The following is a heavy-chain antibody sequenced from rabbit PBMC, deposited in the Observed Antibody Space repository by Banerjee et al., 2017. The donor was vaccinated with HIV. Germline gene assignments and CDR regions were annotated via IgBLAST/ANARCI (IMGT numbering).Heavy chain of an antibody. V-gene: IGHV1S40*01. CDR3: ARKYGSSNHYWDL. J-gene: IGHJ3*01. Sequence: IGYIYTSNSNTWYASWVNGRFTISKTSSTTVTLQMTSLTAADTATYFCARKYGSSNHYWDLWGQGTLVTVS. D-gene: IGHD8-1*01. CDR2: IYTSNSNT.